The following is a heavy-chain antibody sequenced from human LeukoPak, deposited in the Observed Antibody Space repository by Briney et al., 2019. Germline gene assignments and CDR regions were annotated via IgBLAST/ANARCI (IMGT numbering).Heavy chain of an antibody. D-gene: IGHD3-16*01. J-gene: IGHJ3*02. CDR2: IIPTRGIA. CDR1: VCTFSSYA. CDR3: ARVGLRSPIGGVGAFDI. V-gene: IGHV1-69*04. Sequence: SVNVSCKASVCTFSSYAISWVRQAPGRGLEWMGRIIPTRGIAKHTQKSQGRVTITADKSTSTAYMGLSSLRSEDTAVYYCARVGLRSPIGGVGAFDIWGQGTMVTVSS.